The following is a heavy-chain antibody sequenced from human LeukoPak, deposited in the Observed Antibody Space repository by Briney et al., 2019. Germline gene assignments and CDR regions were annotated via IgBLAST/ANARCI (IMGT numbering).Heavy chain of an antibody. Sequence: ASVKVSCKASGYTFTGYYMHWVRQAPGQGLEWMGRINPNSGGTNYAQKFQGRVTMTRDTSISTAYMELSRLRSDDTAVYYCARVIVDVNYDFWSGYFVDPWGQGTLVTVSS. CDR2: INPNSGGT. V-gene: IGHV1-2*06. CDR3: ARVIVDVNYDFWSGYFVDP. D-gene: IGHD3-3*01. CDR1: GYTFTGYY. J-gene: IGHJ5*02.